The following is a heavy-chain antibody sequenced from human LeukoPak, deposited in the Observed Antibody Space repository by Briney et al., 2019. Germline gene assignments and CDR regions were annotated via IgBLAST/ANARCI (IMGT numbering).Heavy chain of an antibody. D-gene: IGHD6-6*01. CDR3: ARSKAAPAWQDY. Sequence: SETLSLTCAVYGGSFSGYYWSWIRQPPGKGLEWIGEINHSGSTNYNPSLKSRVTISVDTSKNQLSLKLSSVTAADTAVYYCARSKAAPAWQDYWGQGTLVTVSS. CDR1: GGSFSGYY. V-gene: IGHV4-34*01. CDR2: INHSGST. J-gene: IGHJ4*02.